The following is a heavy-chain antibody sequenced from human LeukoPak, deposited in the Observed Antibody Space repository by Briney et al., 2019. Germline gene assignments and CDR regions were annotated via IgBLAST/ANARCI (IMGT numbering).Heavy chain of an antibody. CDR3: ASLAYCGVDCYSWDQPEDY. CDR1: GGSISSYY. D-gene: IGHD2-21*02. Sequence: SEALSLTCTVSGGSISSYYWSWIRQPPGKGLEWIGYIYYSGSTNYNPSLKSRVTISVDTSKNQFSLKLSSVTAADTAVYYCASLAYCGVDCYSWDQPEDYWGQGTLVTVSS. V-gene: IGHV4-59*08. J-gene: IGHJ4*02. CDR2: IYYSGST.